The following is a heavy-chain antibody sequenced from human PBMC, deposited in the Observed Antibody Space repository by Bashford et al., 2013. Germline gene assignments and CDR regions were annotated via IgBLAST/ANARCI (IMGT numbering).Heavy chain of an antibody. J-gene: IGHJ6*02. CDR1: VGLSSGYY. D-gene: IGHD5-12*01. V-gene: IGHV4-34*01. CDR3: ARPAPTKDFGMDV. CDR2: ISHSANI. Sequence: SVDPVPHLRCLLVGLSSGYYWTWIRQPPREGGVEWIGEISHSANINYNRSLKSRVTLSVDTSKNQVSLKLISVTAADTAVYYCARPAPTKDFGMDVWGQGTTVTVSS.